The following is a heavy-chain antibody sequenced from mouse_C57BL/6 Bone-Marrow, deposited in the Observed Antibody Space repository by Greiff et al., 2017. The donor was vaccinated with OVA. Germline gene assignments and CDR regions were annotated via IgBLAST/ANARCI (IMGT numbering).Heavy chain of an antibody. Sequence: QVQLQQSGAELVRPGTSVKVSCKASGYAFTNYLIEWVKQRPGQGLEWIRVINPGSGGTNYNEKFKGKATLTADKSSSTAYMQLSSLTSEDSAVYFCARMGSFAYGGQGTLVTVSA. CDR1: GYAFTNYL. CDR2: INPGSGGT. D-gene: IGHD4-1*01. V-gene: IGHV1-54*01. J-gene: IGHJ3*01. CDR3: ARMGSFAY.